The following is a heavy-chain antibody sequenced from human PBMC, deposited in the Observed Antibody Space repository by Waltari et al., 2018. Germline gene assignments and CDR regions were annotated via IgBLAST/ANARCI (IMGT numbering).Heavy chain of an antibody. CDR1: GFTFSNEW. CDR2: RKPDGSEK. CDR3: SRRLDA. V-gene: IGHV3-7*03. J-gene: IGHJ6*02. Sequence: EVQLVESGGGLVQPGGSLRLSCAASGFTFSNEWMDWVRQAPGKGREWVANRKPDGSEKYSVDSGKGRFTISRDNAKNSVYLQMNSLRVEDTAVYYCSRRLDAWGQGTTVTVSS.